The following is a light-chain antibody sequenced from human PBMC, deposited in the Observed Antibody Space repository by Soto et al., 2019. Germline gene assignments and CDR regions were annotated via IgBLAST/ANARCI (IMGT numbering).Light chain of an antibody. CDR1: QSVNNNY. CDR2: GAS. Sequence: EIVLTQSPGTLSLFPGETVALSCRASQSVNNNYLAWYQLRYGQAPRLLIYGASIRATGIPDRFSGSGSGTDFTLTISGLEPEDFAMYYCQQYGGSAPITFGQGTRLEIE. J-gene: IGKJ5*01. V-gene: IGKV3-20*01. CDR3: QQYGGSAPIT.